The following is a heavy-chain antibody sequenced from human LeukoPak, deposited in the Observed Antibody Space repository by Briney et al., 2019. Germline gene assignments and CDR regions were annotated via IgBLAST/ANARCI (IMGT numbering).Heavy chain of an antibody. CDR1: GYTFTNYI. CDR2: INSYNDIT. J-gene: IGHJ4*02. CDR3: AKASYDRSGYYYYFES. V-gene: IGHV1-18*01. Sequence: ASVKVSCKASGYTFTNYIINWVRQAPGQGLEWMGWINSYNDITNYAQKLQDRVTMTADTSTSTAYVELRSLRSDDTAVYYCAKASYDRSGYYYYFESWGQGTLVTVSS. D-gene: IGHD3-22*01.